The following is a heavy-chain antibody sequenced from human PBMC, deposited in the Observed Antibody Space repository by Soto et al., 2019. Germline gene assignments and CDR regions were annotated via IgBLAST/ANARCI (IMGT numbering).Heavy chain of an antibody. V-gene: IGHV3-23*01. J-gene: IGHJ6*03. Sequence: PGGSLRLSCAASGFTFSSYAMSWVRQAPGKGLEWVSAISGSGGSTYYADSVKGRFTISRDNSKNTPYLQMNSLRAEDTAVYYCAKDPRYYYGSGSYDYYYYMDVWGKGTTVTVSS. CDR1: GFTFSSYA. D-gene: IGHD3-10*01. CDR2: ISGSGGST. CDR3: AKDPRYYYGSGSYDYYYYMDV.